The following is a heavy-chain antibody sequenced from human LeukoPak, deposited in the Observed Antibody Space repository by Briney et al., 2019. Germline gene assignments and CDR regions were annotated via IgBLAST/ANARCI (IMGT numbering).Heavy chain of an antibody. Sequence: SETLSLTCTVSGGSISSYYWSWIRQPPGKGLEWIGYIYHSGSTNYNPSLKSRVTISVDTSKNQFSLKLSSVTAADTAVYYCARVRWFGELLSPLYYYYGMDVWGKGTTVTVSS. D-gene: IGHD3-10*01. V-gene: IGHV4-59*01. CDR3: ARVRWFGELLSPLYYYYGMDV. J-gene: IGHJ6*04. CDR2: IYHSGST. CDR1: GGSISSYY.